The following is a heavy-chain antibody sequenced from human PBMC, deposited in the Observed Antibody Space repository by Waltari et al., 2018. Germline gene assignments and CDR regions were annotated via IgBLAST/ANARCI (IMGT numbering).Heavy chain of an antibody. CDR3: ARVGYYGSGSYLSY. J-gene: IGHJ4*02. V-gene: IGHV1-2*02. D-gene: IGHD3-10*01. CDR2: INPNNGGT. Sequence: GLEWVGWINPNNGGTNYAQKFQGRVTMTRDTSISTAYMELSRLRSDDTAIYYCARVGYYGSGSYLSYWGQGTLVTVSS.